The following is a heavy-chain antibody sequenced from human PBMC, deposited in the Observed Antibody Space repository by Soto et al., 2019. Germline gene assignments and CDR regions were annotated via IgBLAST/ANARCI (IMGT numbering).Heavy chain of an antibody. V-gene: IGHV4-59*01. Sequence: ASETLSLTCPVSGCSINSYYWSWIRQPPGKGLEWIGYIYYSGSTNYNPSLKSRVTISVDTSKNQFSLKLSSVTAADTAVYYCARGGSSAWHNWFDPWGQGTLVTVSS. CDR1: GCSINSYY. D-gene: IGHD6-25*01. CDR2: IYYSGST. J-gene: IGHJ5*02. CDR3: ARGGSSAWHNWFDP.